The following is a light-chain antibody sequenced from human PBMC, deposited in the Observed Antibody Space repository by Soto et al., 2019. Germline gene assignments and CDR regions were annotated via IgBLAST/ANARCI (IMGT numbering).Light chain of an antibody. J-gene: IGLJ2*01. CDR1: SSDIGGNNF. CDR3: SSYGGSNNFVV. CDR2: DVI. V-gene: IGLV2-8*01. Sequence: QSALTQPPSASGSPGQSVTISCTGTSSDIGGNNFVSWYQDHPGKAPKLMLYDVIKRPSGVPARFSGSKSGNTASLTVSGLQAEDEADYYCSSYGGSNNFVVFGGGTKLTVL.